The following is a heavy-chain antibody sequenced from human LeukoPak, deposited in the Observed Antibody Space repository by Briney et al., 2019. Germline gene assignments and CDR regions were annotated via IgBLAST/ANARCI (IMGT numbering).Heavy chain of an antibody. CDR2: IYYSGST. D-gene: IGHD4-23*01. CDR3: ARARYGGNSEGYFDL. CDR1: GASISSYY. V-gene: IGHV4-59*01. Sequence: SETLSLTCAVSGASISSYYWSWIRRPPGKGLEWIAFIYYSGSTKYNPSLKSRVTISVGTSKNQFSLKLSSVTAADTAVYYCARARYGGNSEGYFDLWGRGTLVTVSS. J-gene: IGHJ2*01.